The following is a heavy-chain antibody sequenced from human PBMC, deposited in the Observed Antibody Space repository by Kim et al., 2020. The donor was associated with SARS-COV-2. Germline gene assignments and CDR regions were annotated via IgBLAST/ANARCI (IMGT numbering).Heavy chain of an antibody. V-gene: IGHV4-30-4*01. CDR2: IYYSGST. D-gene: IGHD3-10*01. CDR1: GGSISSGDYY. CDR3: ARGAKARGIPD. Sequence: SETLSLTCTVSGGSISSGDYYWSWIRQPPGKGLEWIGYIYYSGSTYYNPSLKSRVTISVDTSKNQFSLKLSSVTAADTAVYYCARGAKARGIPDWGQGTLVTVSS. J-gene: IGHJ4*02.